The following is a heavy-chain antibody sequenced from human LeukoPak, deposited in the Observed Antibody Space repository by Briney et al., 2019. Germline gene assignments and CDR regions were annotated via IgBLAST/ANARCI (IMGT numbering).Heavy chain of an antibody. CDR1: GGSFSGYY. D-gene: IGHD6-13*01. Sequence: PSETLSLTCAVYGGSFSGYYWSWIRQPPGKGLEWIGEINHSGSTNYNPSLKSRVTISVDTSKNQFSLKLSSVTAADTAVYYCARAIAAIDYWGRGTLVTVSS. CDR3: ARAIAAIDY. CDR2: INHSGST. V-gene: IGHV4-34*01. J-gene: IGHJ4*02.